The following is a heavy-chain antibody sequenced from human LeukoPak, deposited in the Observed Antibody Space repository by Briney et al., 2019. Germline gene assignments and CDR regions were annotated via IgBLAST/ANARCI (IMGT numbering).Heavy chain of an antibody. V-gene: IGHV4-59*12. CDR1: GGSISPYY. D-gene: IGHD2-15*01. Sequence: PSESLSLTCTVSGGSISPYYWSWLRQTSGKGLEWIGYIDHSGSTYYNPSLKSRVTISVDRSKNQFSLKLSSVTAADTAVYYCAREVQDLGYCSGGSCPYYFDYWGQGTLVTVSS. CDR3: AREVQDLGYCSGGSCPYYFDY. CDR2: IDHSGST. J-gene: IGHJ4*02.